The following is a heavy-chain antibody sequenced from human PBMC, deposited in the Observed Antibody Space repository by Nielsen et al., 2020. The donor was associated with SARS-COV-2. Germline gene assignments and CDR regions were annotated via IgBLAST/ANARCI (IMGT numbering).Heavy chain of an antibody. CDR3: VRDWEWAFDL. V-gene: IGHV3-48*02. CDR2: ISSSGSDI. CDR1: GHFSWYS. D-gene: IGHD3-3*01. J-gene: IGHJ4*02. Sequence: GGSLRLSCEVAGHFSWYSFNWVRQAPGQGPEWISYISSSGSDISYARSVKGRFTISRDNAGNSLFLHMDSLRDEDTAVYYCVRDWEWAFDLWGQGTLVTVSS.